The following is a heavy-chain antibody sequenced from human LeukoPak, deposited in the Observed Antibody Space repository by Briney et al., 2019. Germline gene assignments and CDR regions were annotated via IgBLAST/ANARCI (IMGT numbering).Heavy chain of an antibody. D-gene: IGHD2-2*01. J-gene: IGHJ4*02. Sequence: GGSLRLSCAASRFTFSSYGMHWVRQAPGKGLEWVAVIWYDGSNKYYADSVKGRFTISRDNSKHTLYLQINSLRAEDTAVYYCARGVTRYCSSTSCYYFDYWGQGTLVTVSS. CDR3: ARGVTRYCSSTSCYYFDY. CDR1: RFTFSSYG. V-gene: IGHV3-33*01. CDR2: IWYDGSNK.